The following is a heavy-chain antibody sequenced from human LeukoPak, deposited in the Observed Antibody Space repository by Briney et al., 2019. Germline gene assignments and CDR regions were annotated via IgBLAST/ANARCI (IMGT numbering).Heavy chain of an antibody. J-gene: IGHJ4*02. CDR2: IYSGGST. V-gene: IGHV3-53*01. CDR1: GFTVSSNY. D-gene: IGHD5-24*01. CDR3: ARDRRDGYNYYFDY. Sequence: GGSLRLSCAASGFTVSSNYMSWVRQAPGKGLEWVSVIYSGGSTYYSDSVKGRFTISRDNSKNTLYLQMNSLRAEDTAVYYCARDRRDGYNYYFDYWGQGTLVTVSS.